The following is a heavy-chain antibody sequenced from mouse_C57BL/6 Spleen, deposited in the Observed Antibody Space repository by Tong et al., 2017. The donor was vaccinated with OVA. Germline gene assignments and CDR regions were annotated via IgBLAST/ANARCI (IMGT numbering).Heavy chain of an antibody. J-gene: IGHJ3*01. V-gene: IGHV1-22*01. CDR3: ARCPIYYDYDAWFAY. Sequence: EVQLQESGPELVKPGASVKMSCKASGYTFTDYNMHWVKQSHGKSLEWIGYINPNNGGTSYNQKFKGKATLTVNKSSSTAYMELRSLTSEDSAVYYCARCPIYYDYDAWFAYWGQGTLVTVSA. CDR1: GYTFTDYN. D-gene: IGHD2-4*01. CDR2: INPNNGGT.